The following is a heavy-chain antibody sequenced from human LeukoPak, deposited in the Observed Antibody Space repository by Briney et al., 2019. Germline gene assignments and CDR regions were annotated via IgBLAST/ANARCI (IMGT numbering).Heavy chain of an antibody. V-gene: IGHV5-51*01. D-gene: IGHD3-22*01. CDR3: ARLVGYYDSSGYYWNDAFDI. CDR2: IYPGDSDT. J-gene: IGHJ3*02. CDR1: GYSFTSYW. Sequence: PGESLKISCKGSGYSFTSYWIGWVRQMPGKGLEWMGIIYPGDSDTRYSPSFQGQVTISADKSISTAYLQWSSLKASDTAMYYCARLVGYYDSSGYYWNDAFDIWGQGTMVTVSS.